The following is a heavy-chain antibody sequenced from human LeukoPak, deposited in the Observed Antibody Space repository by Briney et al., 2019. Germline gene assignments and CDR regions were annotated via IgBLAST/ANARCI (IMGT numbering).Heavy chain of an antibody. J-gene: IGHJ5*02. D-gene: IGHD3-10*01. V-gene: IGHV3-23*01. CDR2: ISGSGDST. CDR1: GFTFSSYA. CDR3: AKGRGSGSYYIRWFDP. Sequence: GGSLRLSCAASGFTFSSYAMSWVRQAPGKGLEWVSAISGSGDSTYYADSVKGRFTISRDNSKNTLYLQMNSLRAEDTAVYYCAKGRGSGSYYIRWFDPWGQGTLVTVSS.